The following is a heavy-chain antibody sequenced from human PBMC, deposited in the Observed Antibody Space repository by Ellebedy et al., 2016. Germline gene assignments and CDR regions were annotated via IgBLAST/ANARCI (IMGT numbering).Heavy chain of an antibody. CDR1: GGTFSSYA. D-gene: IGHD3-3*01. CDR3: ARYITGMAPTRGRVAYFDY. Sequence: SVKVSCXASGGTFSSYAISWVRQAPGQGLEWMGGIIPIFGTANYAQKFQGRVTITADESTSTAYMELSSLRSEDTAVYYCARYITGMAPTRGRVAYFDYWGQGTLVTVSS. V-gene: IGHV1-69*13. CDR2: IIPIFGTA. J-gene: IGHJ4*02.